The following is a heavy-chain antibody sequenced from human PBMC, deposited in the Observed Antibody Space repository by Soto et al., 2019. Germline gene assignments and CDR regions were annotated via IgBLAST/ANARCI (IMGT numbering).Heavy chain of an antibody. CDR3: TTQLGNPEYFDY. J-gene: IGHJ4*02. V-gene: IGHV3-15*01. Sequence: PGGSLRLSCAASGFAFSNAWMSWVRQAPGKGLEWVGRIKSKTDGGTTDYAAPVKGRFTISRDDSKNTLYLQMNSLKTEDTAVYYCTTQLGNPEYFDYWGQGTLVTVSS. CDR2: IKSKTDGGTT. D-gene: IGHD1-1*01. CDR1: GFAFSNAW.